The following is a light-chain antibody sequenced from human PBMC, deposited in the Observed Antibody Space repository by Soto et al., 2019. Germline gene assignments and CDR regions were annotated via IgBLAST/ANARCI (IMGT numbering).Light chain of an antibody. V-gene: IGKV1-33*01. Sequence: DIQMTQTPSSLSASVGDRVTITCQASQDINNCLNWYHQKPGKAPKLLIYDASNLETGVPSRFSGSGSGTHFTFTISSLQPEDTATYYCQQYDNLPLTLGPGTKVEI. J-gene: IGKJ3*01. CDR1: QDINNC. CDR3: QQYDNLPLT. CDR2: DAS.